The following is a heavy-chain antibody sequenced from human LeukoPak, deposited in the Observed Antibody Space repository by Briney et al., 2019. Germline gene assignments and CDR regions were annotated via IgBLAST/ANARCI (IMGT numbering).Heavy chain of an antibody. J-gene: IGHJ2*01. CDR2: ISGRGDST. CDR1: RFTFSSYA. D-gene: IGHD6-13*01. Sequence: GGSLRLSCAASRFTFSSYAMSWVRRAPGKGLEWVSTISGRGDSTYYADSVKGRFTISRDNSRNTLYLQMNTLRAEDTAVYYCAKAIAAPVWYFDLWGRGTLVTVSS. CDR3: AKAIAAPVWYFDL. V-gene: IGHV3-23*01.